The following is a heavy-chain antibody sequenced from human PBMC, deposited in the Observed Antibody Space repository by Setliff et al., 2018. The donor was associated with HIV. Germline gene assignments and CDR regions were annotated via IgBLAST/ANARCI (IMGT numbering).Heavy chain of an antibody. CDR3: ARVKSIKTTLVRLWPRFDL. J-gene: IGHJ5*02. Sequence: PSETLSLTCAVYGGPSTDHYWNWIRQSPGMGLEWIAEIHHTGYTNYNPSLQSRVTMSVDTSKNQFSLKVRSLTAADTGLYYCARVKSIKTTLVRLWPRFDLWGQGTQVTVSS. CDR2: IHHTGYT. CDR1: GGPSTDHY. D-gene: IGHD3-10*01. V-gene: IGHV4-34*01.